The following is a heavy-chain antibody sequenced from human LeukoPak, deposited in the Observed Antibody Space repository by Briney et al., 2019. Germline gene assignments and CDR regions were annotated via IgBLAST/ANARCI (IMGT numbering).Heavy chain of an antibody. CDR2: IYRSVST. Sequence: SETLSLTCVVSSYSISSGYYWGWIRQPPGKGLEWIGSIYRSVSTYYNPSLKSRVTISVDTSKNQFSLKLSSVTAADTAMYYCAVTSLLWFGEFPDLPIYFDYWGQGTLVTVSS. CDR1: SYSISSGYY. CDR3: AVTSLLWFGEFPDLPIYFDY. J-gene: IGHJ4*02. D-gene: IGHD3-10*01. V-gene: IGHV4-38-2*01.